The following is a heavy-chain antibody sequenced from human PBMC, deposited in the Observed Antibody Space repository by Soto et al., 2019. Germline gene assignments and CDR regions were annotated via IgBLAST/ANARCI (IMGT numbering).Heavy chain of an antibody. Sequence: QVQLVQSGAEVKKPGASVKVSCKASGYTFTSYGISWVRQAPGQGLEWMGWISTYNGNTKYAQKLRGRVTMTTDTPTSTAYMELRGLRSDDTAVFYCAREMVRGVGSDYWGQGTLVTVSS. CDR2: ISTYNGNT. D-gene: IGHD3-10*01. CDR3: AREMVRGVGSDY. CDR1: GYTFTSYG. J-gene: IGHJ4*02. V-gene: IGHV1-18*01.